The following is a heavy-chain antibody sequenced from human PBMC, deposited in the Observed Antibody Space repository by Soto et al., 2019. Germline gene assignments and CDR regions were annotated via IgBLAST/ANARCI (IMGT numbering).Heavy chain of an antibody. Sequence: ASVKVSCKASGYTFTSYGSSWVRQAPGQGLEWMGWISAYNGNTNYAQKLQGRVTMTTDTSTSTAYLQWSSMKASDTAMYYCARHLLVGQYSDAFDIWGQGTMVTVSS. D-gene: IGHD6-6*01. CDR2: ISAYNGNT. CDR1: GYTFTSYG. CDR3: ARHLLVGQYSDAFDI. V-gene: IGHV1-18*04. J-gene: IGHJ3*02.